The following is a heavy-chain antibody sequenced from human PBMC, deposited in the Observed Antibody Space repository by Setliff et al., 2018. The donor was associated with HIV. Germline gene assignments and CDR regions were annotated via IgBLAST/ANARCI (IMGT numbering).Heavy chain of an antibody. CDR1: GGSFNDYY. CDR2: IYWSGRT. CDR3: ARDISQDDGYNRLHYFDY. D-gene: IGHD5-12*01. Sequence: SETLSLTCAVYGGSFNDYYWSWIRQPPGKGLEWIGSIYWSGRTFYNPALKSRVTITVDTSKNQFSRRLNSVTAADTAVYYCARDISQDDGYNRLHYFDYWGQGTLVTVS. V-gene: IGHV4-34*01. J-gene: IGHJ4*02.